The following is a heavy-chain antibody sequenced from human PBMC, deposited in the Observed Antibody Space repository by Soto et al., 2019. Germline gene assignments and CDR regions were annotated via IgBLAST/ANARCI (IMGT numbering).Heavy chain of an antibody. V-gene: IGHV4-59*08. CDR2: IYYSGST. J-gene: IGHJ4*02. CDR3: ARQVGITVTLDY. CDR1: GGSISSYF. Sequence: SETLSLTCTVSGGSISSYFWSWIRQPPGKGLEWIGYIYYSGSTNYNPSLKSRVTISVDTSKNQFSLKLSSVTAADTAVYYCARQVGITVTLDYWGQGTLVPLS. D-gene: IGHD4-17*01.